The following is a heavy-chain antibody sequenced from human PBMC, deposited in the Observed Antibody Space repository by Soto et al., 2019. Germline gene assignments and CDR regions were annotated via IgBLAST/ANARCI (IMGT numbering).Heavy chain of an antibody. CDR1: GGTFSSYA. CDR3: ADGGLNSKLTQRYYSCGMHV. V-gene: IGHV1-69*06. CDR2: IIPIFGTA. Sequence: SVKVSCKASGGTFSSYAISWVRQAPGQGLEWMGGIIPIFGTANYAQKFQGRVTITADKSTRTAYMELSSLRSEDTAVYYCADGGLNSKLTQRYYSCGMHVWGPATTLTVSS. D-gene: IGHD4-4*01. J-gene: IGHJ6*02.